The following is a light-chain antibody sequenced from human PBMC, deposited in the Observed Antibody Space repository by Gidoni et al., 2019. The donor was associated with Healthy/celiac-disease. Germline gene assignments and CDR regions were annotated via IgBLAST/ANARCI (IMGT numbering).Light chain of an antibody. Sequence: DIQMTQSPSTLSASVGDRVTITCRARQSISSWLAWYQQKPGKAHKLLIYKASSLESGVPSRFSGSGSGTEFTLTISSLQPDDFATYYCQQYNSYRWTFGQGTKVEIK. CDR3: QQYNSYRWT. J-gene: IGKJ1*01. V-gene: IGKV1-5*03. CDR1: QSISSW. CDR2: KAS.